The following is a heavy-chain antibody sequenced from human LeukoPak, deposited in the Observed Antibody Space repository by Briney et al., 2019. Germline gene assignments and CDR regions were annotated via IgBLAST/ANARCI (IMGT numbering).Heavy chain of an antibody. D-gene: IGHD3-3*01. CDR2: IIPILGTA. CDR3: ARGALQMNVLRFLEWSPHYYYGMDV. J-gene: IGHJ6*02. Sequence: SVKVSCKASGGTFSSYAISWVRQAPGQGLEWMGGIIPILGTANYAQKFQGRVTITADESTSTAYMELSSLRSEDTAVYYCARGALQMNVLRFLEWSPHYYYGMDVWGQGTTVTVSS. V-gene: IGHV1-69*13. CDR1: GGTFSSYA.